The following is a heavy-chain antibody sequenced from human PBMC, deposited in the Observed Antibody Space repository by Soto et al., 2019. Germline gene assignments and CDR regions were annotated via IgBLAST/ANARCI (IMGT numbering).Heavy chain of an antibody. J-gene: IGHJ4*02. CDR3: AIGTSNLNY. CDR1: GFSFSTFG. D-gene: IGHD4-4*01. Sequence: GGSLRLSCAASGFSFSTFGMSWVRQAPGKGLEWVSSISSSTSGTYYADSVKSRFSISRDNSKNTLYLQMNSLRAEDTAIYYCAIGTSNLNYRGLGTLVTVSS. CDR2: ISSSTSGT. V-gene: IGHV3-23*01.